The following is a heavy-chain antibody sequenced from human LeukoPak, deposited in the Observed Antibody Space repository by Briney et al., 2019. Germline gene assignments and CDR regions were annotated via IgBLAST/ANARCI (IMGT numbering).Heavy chain of an antibody. Sequence: GGSLRLSCAASGFTFSNYRISWVRQPPGKGLDWVAHINQDGSQTSYVDSVKGRFTISRDNAKSALYLQMNSLRAEDTAVYYCARWRGQQSEFDLWGQGNLVSVSS. CDR1: GFTFSNYR. CDR2: INQDGSQT. CDR3: ARWRGQQSEFDL. J-gene: IGHJ4*02. D-gene: IGHD4-11*01. V-gene: IGHV3-7*01.